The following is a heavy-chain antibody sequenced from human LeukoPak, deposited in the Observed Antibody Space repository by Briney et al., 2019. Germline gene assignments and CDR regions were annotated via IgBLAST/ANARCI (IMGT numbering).Heavy chain of an antibody. CDR3: ARGVVVAATPPRGGWYYYYYMDV. J-gene: IGHJ6*03. Sequence: ASVKVSCKVSGYTLTELSMHWVRQAPGKGLEWMGGFDPEDGETIYAQKFQGRVTMTEDTSTDTAYMELSRLRSDDTAVYYCARGVVVAATPPRGGWYYYYYMDVWGKGTTVTISS. V-gene: IGHV1-24*01. CDR1: GYTLTELS. CDR2: FDPEDGET. D-gene: IGHD2-15*01.